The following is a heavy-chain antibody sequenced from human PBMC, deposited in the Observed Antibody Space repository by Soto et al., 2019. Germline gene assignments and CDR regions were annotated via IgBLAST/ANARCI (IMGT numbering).Heavy chain of an antibody. CDR2: IYSGGST. Sequence: VQLVETGGGLIQPGGSLRLSCAASGFTVSSNYMSWVRQAPGKGLEWVSVIYSGGSTYYADSVKGRFTISRDNSKNTLYLQMNSLRAEDTAVYYCARGPRYDFWSGYYDYWGQGTLVTVSS. CDR3: ARGPRYDFWSGYYDY. CDR1: GFTVSSNY. V-gene: IGHV3-53*02. J-gene: IGHJ4*02. D-gene: IGHD3-3*01.